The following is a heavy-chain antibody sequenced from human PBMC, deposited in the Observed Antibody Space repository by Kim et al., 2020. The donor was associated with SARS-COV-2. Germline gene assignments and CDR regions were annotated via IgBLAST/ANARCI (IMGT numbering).Heavy chain of an antibody. Sequence: GGSLRLSCAASGFVFSDYAMHWVRQAPGKGLEWVAVISFDGSNKYYADSVKGRFTISRDNSRNTLYLQMNSLRTEDTAVYYCARDPRRYCRGGSCYQSGWFDPWGQGTLVTVSS. CDR1: GFVFSDYA. CDR2: ISFDGSNK. J-gene: IGHJ5*02. CDR3: ARDPRRYCRGGSCYQSGWFDP. V-gene: IGHV3-30*04. D-gene: IGHD2-15*01.